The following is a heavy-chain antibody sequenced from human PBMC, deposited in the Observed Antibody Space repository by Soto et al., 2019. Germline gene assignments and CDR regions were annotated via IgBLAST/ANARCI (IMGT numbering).Heavy chain of an antibody. CDR2: SIPSLGVA. Sequence: QVQLGQSGAEVKKPGSSVKVSCKASGGTFSNHSISWVRQAPGQGPEWMGRSIPSLGVANYAQKFQGRVTISAAKSATTSYMELSSLRTADTAVYYCARVAEMGSVTKSYYYYIDVWGKGTRVTVSS. V-gene: IGHV1-69*04. J-gene: IGHJ6*03. CDR1: GGTFSNHS. CDR3: ARVAEMGSVTKSYYYYIDV. D-gene: IGHD3-10*01.